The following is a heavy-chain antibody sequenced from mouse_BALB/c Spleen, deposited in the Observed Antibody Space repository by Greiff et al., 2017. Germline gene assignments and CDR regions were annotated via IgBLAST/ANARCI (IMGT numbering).Heavy chain of an antibody. V-gene: IGHV10S3*01. CDR1: GFTFNTNA. CDR3: VVTTAISYYAMDY. Sequence: EVQLVETGGGLVQPKGSLKLSCAASGFTFNTNAMNWVRQAPGKGLEWVARIRSKSNNYATYYADSVKDRFTISRDDSQSMLYLQMNNLKTEDTAMYYCVVTTAISYYAMDYWGQGTSVTVSS. J-gene: IGHJ4*01. D-gene: IGHD1-2*01. CDR2: IRSKSNNYAT.